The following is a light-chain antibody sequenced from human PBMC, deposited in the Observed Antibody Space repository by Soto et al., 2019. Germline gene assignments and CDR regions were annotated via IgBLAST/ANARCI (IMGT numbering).Light chain of an antibody. V-gene: IGKV3-15*01. CDR1: QSVRRN. Sequence: EIVMTQSPATLSVSPGERATLSCRASQSVRRNFAWYQQKPGQAPRLLIYGVSTRATGIPARFSGSGSGTDFTLTISRLEPEDFAVYYCQQYSSSRTFGQGTKVDIK. CDR2: GVS. J-gene: IGKJ1*01. CDR3: QQYSSSRT.